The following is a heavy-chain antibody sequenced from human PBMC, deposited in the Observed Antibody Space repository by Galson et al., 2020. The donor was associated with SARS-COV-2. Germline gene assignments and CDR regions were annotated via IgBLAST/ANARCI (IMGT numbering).Heavy chain of an antibody. CDR3: ARADATDWDLDS. Sequence: GESLKISCAASGFTFSTYDMNWIRQAPGKGLEWVSWISRNGDVIYYSDSAKGRFTISRDNVRGSLFLQMSSLRDDDTAVYYCARADATDWDLDSWGQGTLVIVSS. V-gene: IGHV3-48*02. CDR2: ISRNGDVI. D-gene: IGHD1-7*01. J-gene: IGHJ5*01. CDR1: GFTFSTYD.